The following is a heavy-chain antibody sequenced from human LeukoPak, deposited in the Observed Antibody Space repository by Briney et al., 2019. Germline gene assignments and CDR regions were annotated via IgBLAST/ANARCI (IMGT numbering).Heavy chain of an antibody. CDR1: GFNFSSYY. CDR3: ARAWSLRTESLRFYAFDI. Sequence: ASVKVSCKAAGFNFSSYYMHWVRQAPGQGLEWMGIINPSGGTTTYAQKFQGRVTMTGDTSTSSIYMELSSLRSDDTAVYYCARAWSLRTESLRFYAFDIWGQGTMVTVSS. CDR2: INPSGGTT. J-gene: IGHJ3*02. D-gene: IGHD3-3*01. V-gene: IGHV1-46*01.